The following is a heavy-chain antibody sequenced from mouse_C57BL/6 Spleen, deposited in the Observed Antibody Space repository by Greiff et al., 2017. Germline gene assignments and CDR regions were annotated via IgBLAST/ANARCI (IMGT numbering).Heavy chain of an antibody. CDR3: TRQLTVYARDY. CDR1: GFSLTSYG. CDR2: IWSGGST. V-gene: IGHV2-4*01. J-gene: IGHJ4*01. D-gene: IGHD4-1*01. Sequence: VQLQQSGPGLVQPSPSLSITCTASGFSLTSYGVHWVRQPPGKGLEWLGVIWSGGSTAYNADFISSLSISKDNSKSQVFFKMSSLQADDTAIYYCTRQLTVYARDYWGQGASVTVSS.